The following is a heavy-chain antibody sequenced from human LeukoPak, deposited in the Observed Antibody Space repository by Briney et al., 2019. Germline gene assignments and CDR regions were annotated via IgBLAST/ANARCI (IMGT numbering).Heavy chain of an antibody. V-gene: IGHV4-61*08. D-gene: IGHD2-8*01. CDR2: IYYSGST. CDR3: AREVGYCTNGVCWDDYYYMDV. J-gene: IGHJ6*03. CDR1: GGSISSGDYY. Sequence: SETLSLTCTVSGGSISSGDYYWSWIRQPPGKGLEWIGYIYYSGSTNYNPSLKSRVTISVDTSKNQFSLKLSSVTAADTAVYYCAREVGYCTNGVCWDDYYYMDVWGKGTTVTVSS.